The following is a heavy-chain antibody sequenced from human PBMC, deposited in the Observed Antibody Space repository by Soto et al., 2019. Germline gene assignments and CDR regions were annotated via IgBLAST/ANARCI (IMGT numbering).Heavy chain of an antibody. D-gene: IGHD2-8*02. CDR3: ARDTGGVFGYYGMDV. CDR2: IKQDGSEK. J-gene: IGHJ6*02. Sequence: GGSLRLSCAASGFTFSSYWMSWVRQAPGKGLEWVANIKQDGSEKYYVDSVKGRFTISRDNAKNSLYLQMNSLRAEDTAVYYCARDTGGVFGYYGMDVWGQGTTVTVSS. V-gene: IGHV3-7*01. CDR1: GFTFSSYW.